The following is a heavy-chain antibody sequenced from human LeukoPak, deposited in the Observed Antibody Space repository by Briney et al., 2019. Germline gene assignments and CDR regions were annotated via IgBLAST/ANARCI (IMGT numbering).Heavy chain of an antibody. V-gene: IGHV3-23*01. J-gene: IGHJ3*02. CDR3: AKEVAAVGIGAFDI. CDR1: GFTFSNYA. D-gene: IGHD6-13*01. Sequence: GGSLRLSCAASGFTFSNYAMTWVRQTPGKGLEWVSAIGNSGVNTYYADSVKGRFTISRDNSKNTLFLQMNSLRAEDTALYYCAKEVAAVGIGAFDIWGQGAMVTVSS. CDR2: IGNSGVNT.